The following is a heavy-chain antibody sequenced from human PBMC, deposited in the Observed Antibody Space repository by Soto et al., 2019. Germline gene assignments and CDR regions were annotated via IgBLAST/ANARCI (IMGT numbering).Heavy chain of an antibody. CDR2: ISAYNGNT. CDR1: GYTFTSYG. CDR3: ERDKEVGPIGYMDV. V-gene: IGHV1-18*01. J-gene: IGHJ6*03. Sequence: ASVKVSCKASGYTFTSYGISWVRQAPGQGLEWMGWISAYNGNTNYAQKLQGRVTMTTDTSTSTAYMELRSLRSDDTAVYYCERDKEVGPIGYMDVWGKGTTVTVSS. D-gene: IGHD1-26*01.